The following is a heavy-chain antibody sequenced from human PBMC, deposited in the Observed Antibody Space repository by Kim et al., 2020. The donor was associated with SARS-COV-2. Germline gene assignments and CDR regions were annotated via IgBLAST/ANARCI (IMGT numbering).Heavy chain of an antibody. J-gene: IGHJ4*02. CDR3: ARGAGGAAADPFDY. Sequence: GGSLRLSCAASGFTFSSYGMHWVRQAPGKGLEWVAVIWYDGSNKYYADSVKGRFTISRDNSKKTLYLQMKSLRAEDTAVYYCARGAGGAAADPFDYWGQGTLVTVSS. CDR2: IWYDGSNK. D-gene: IGHD6-13*01. V-gene: IGHV3-33*01. CDR1: GFTFSSYG.